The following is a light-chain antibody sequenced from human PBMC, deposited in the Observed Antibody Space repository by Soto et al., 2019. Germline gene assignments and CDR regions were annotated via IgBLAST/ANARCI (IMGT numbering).Light chain of an antibody. CDR2: DTT. V-gene: IGLV1-44*01. J-gene: IGLJ3*02. CDR3: AAWDDTLNGPL. CDR1: NSNIGSKA. Sequence: QAVVTQPPSASGTPGQTVTISCSGSNSNIGSKAVSWYQQFPGTAPKLLMYDTTQRPSGVPDRFSGSKSGTSASLAISGLQSEDEADYYCAAWDDTLNGPLFGGGTKLTVL.